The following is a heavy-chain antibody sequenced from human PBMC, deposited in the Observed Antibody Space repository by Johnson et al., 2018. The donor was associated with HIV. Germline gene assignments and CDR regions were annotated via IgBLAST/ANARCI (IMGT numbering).Heavy chain of an antibody. Sequence: VQLVESGGGVVQPGRSLRLSCAASGFTFSSYAMHWVRQAPGKGLEWVAVISYDGSNKYYADSVKGRFTISRDNSKNTLYLQMNSLRAEDTAVYFCARDGKYSSIGPDAFDVWGQGTMVAVSS. D-gene: IGHD6-13*01. CDR1: GFTFSSYA. CDR2: ISYDGSNK. J-gene: IGHJ3*01. CDR3: ARDGKYSSIGPDAFDV. V-gene: IGHV3-30*04.